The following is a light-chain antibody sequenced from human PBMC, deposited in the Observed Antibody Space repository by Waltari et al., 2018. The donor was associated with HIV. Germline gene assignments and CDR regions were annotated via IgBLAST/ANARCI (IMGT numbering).Light chain of an antibody. Sequence: DIQLTQSPSSLSASVTDRVTITCQASQDISNFLNWYQQKPGKAPKLLIYDASNLETGVPSRFSGGGSGTLFTFTISSLQPEDIATYYCQQYDNLPLTFGGGTKVEIK. J-gene: IGKJ4*01. CDR1: QDISNF. V-gene: IGKV1-33*01. CDR2: DAS. CDR3: QQYDNLPLT.